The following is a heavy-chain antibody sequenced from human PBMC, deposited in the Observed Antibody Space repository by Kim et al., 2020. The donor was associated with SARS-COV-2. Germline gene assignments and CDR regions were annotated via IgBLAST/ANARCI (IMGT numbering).Heavy chain of an antibody. CDR2: MNPNSGNT. V-gene: IGHV1-8*01. J-gene: IGHJ4*02. CDR1: GYTFTSYD. CDR3: AIDYYGSGSSPDY. D-gene: IGHD3-10*01. Sequence: ASVKVSCKASGYTFTSYDINWVRQATGQGLEWMGWMNPNSGNTGYAQKFQGRVTMTRKTSISTAYMELSSLRSEDTGVYYCAIDYYGSGSSPDYWGQGTLVTVSS.